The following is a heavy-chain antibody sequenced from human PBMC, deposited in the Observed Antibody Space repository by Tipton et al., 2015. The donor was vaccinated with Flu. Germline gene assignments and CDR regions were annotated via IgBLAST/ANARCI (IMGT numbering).Heavy chain of an antibody. J-gene: IGHJ4*02. D-gene: IGHD4-17*01. CDR1: GGSISSYY. CDR2: IYTSGCT. CDR3: ATDGSYGDTARRFDY. Sequence: TLSLTCTVSGGSISSYYWSWSRQPAGKGLEWIGRIYTSGCTNYNPSLKSRVTMSVDTSKNQFSLKLSSLTAADTAVYYCATDGSYGDTARRFDYWGQGTLVTVSS. V-gene: IGHV4-4*07.